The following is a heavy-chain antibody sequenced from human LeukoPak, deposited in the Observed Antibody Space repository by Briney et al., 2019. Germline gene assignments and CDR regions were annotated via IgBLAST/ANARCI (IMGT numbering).Heavy chain of an antibody. D-gene: IGHD4-23*01. J-gene: IGHJ4*02. CDR3: ARNGGNSDYDY. V-gene: IGHV4-4*02. CDR2: IYHSGAT. Sequence: SETLSLTCAVSGVSISSSSSICWTWVRQPPGKGLEWIGEIYHSGATNYNPSLKSRVTMLLDKSKNQFSLKLNSVTAADTAVYYCARNGGNSDYDYWGQGTLVTVS. CDR1: GVSISSSSSIC.